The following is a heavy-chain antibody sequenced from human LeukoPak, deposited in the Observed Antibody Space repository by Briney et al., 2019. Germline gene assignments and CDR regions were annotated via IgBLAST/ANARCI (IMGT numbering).Heavy chain of an antibody. J-gene: IGHJ3*02. CDR3: ERVQSGSDAFDI. V-gene: IGHV3-30-3*01. CDR1: GYAFSSYA. Sequence: GGSLRLSCAASGYAFSSYAMHWVRQAPGKGPEWVAAISTDGSNRFYADSVKGRFTFSRDNSKNTLYLQMNSLRVEDTATYYCERVQSGSDAFDIWGQGRMVTVSS. CDR2: ISTDGSNR.